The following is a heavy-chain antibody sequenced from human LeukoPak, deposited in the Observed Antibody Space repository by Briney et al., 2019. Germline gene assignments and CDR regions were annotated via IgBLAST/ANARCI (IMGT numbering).Heavy chain of an antibody. CDR2: VHYSGST. Sequence: SETLSLTCTVSGGSIRSYHWSWIRQPPGKGLEWIGHVHYSGSTNYNPSLKSRVIMSVDTSKNQFSLTVSSVTAADTAVYYCARSGTTMVTVDYWGQGTLVTVSS. D-gene: IGHD5-18*01. CDR3: ARSGTTMVTVDY. J-gene: IGHJ4*02. V-gene: IGHV4-59*01. CDR1: GGSIRSYH.